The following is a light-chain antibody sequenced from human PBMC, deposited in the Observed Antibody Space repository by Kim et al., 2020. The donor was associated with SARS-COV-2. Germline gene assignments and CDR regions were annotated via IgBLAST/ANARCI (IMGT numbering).Light chain of an antibody. CDR2: EIS. CDR3: CSYAHTETV. CDR1: SQF. V-gene: IGLV2-23*02. J-gene: IGLJ2*01. Sequence: QSALTQPASMSGSPGQSLTISCAGGSQFVSWYQQPQGKAPKLVIYEISNRSSGASTRSSGSKSGTTATLTISGLQAEGEVVDYCCSYAHTETVFCGG.